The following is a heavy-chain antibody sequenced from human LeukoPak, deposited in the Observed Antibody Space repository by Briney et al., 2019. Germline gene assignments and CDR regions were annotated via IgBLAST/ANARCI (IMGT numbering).Heavy chain of an antibody. CDR3: ARGSAAGASFDY. CDR2: IYHSGST. J-gene: IGHJ4*01. V-gene: IGHV4-30-2*01. CDR1: GGSLINGIYY. Sequence: TLSLTCTVSGGSLINGIYYWSWIRQPPGKGLEWLGYIYHSGSTYYNPSLKSRVTISVDRSKNQFSLKLSSVTAADTAVYFCARGSAAGASFDYWGHGTLVTVSS. D-gene: IGHD6-13*01.